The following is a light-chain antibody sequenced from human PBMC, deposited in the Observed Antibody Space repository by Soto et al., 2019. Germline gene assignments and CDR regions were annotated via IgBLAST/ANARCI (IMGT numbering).Light chain of an antibody. CDR3: SSYTSLNTVI. J-gene: IGLJ2*01. V-gene: IGLV2-14*01. CDR2: GVT. Sequence: SVLTQPTSVSGSPGQSISISCTGTSNDIGDSNFVSWYRQYPGGAPKLLLYGVTYRPSGVSTRFSASKSGSTASLTISGLQADDEADYYCSSYTSLNTVIFGGGTKLTVL. CDR1: SNDIGDSNF.